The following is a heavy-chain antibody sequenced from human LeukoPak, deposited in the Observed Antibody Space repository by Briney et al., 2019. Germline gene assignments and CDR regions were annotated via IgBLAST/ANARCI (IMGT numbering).Heavy chain of an antibody. J-gene: IGHJ6*02. D-gene: IGHD3-9*01. CDR3: ARDPDYDILTGYSIPLYYYYGMDV. V-gene: IGHV7-4-1*02. CDR2: INTNTGNP. Sequence: ASVKVSCKASGYTFTSYAMNWVRQAPGQGLEWMGWINTNTGNPTYAQGFTGRFVFSLDTSVSTAYLQISSLKAEDTAVYYCARDPDYDILTGYSIPLYYYYGMDVWGQGTTVTVSS. CDR1: GYTFTSYA.